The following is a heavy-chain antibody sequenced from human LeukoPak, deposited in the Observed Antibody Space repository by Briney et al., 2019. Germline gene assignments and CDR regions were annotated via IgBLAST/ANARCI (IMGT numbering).Heavy chain of an antibody. D-gene: IGHD5-18*01. Sequence: SQTLSLTCTVSGGSISSGGYYWNWIRQPAGRGLEWIGRIYSTGSTNYNPSLKSRVTMSVDTSKNQFSLKLFSVTAADTAVYYCARDLGGYNYGYSFDYWGQGTLVTVSS. CDR3: ARDLGGYNYGYSFDY. V-gene: IGHV4-61*02. CDR1: GGSISSGGYY. CDR2: IYSTGST. J-gene: IGHJ4*02.